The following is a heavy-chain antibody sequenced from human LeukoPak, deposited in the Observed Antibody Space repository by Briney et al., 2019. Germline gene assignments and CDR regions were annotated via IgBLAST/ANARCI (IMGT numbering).Heavy chain of an antibody. CDR2: IKQDGSEK. V-gene: IGHV3-7*01. CDR1: GFTFKNYW. CDR3: AKGSSSSWYSVGY. J-gene: IGHJ4*02. Sequence: GGSLRLSCAASGFTFKNYWMSWVRQAPGKGLEWVANIKQDGSEKYYVDSVKGRFTISRDNAENSVYLQMNSLRAEDTAMYYCAKGSSSSWYSVGYWGQGTLVTVSS. D-gene: IGHD6-13*01.